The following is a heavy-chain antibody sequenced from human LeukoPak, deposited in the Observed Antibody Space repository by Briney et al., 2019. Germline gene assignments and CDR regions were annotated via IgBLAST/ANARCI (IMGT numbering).Heavy chain of an antibody. CDR2: ISGSGGST. D-gene: IGHD3-22*01. J-gene: IGHJ4*02. CDR1: GFTFSSYG. V-gene: IGHV3-23*01. Sequence: GGSLRLSYAASGFTFSSYGMSWVRQAPGKGLEWASAISGSGGSTYYADSVKGRFTISRDNSKNTLYLQMNSLRAEDTAVYYCAKDDYYDTSGYRDWGQGTLVTVSS. CDR3: AKDDYYDTSGYRD.